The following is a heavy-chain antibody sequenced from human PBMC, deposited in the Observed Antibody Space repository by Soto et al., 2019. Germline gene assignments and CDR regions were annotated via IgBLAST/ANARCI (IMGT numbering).Heavy chain of an antibody. CDR3: ARRGYFVWGSYRYSAAHDAFDL. J-gene: IGHJ3*01. CDR1: GYSFTSYG. D-gene: IGHD3-16*02. V-gene: IGHV1-18*01. CDR2: ISAYNGNT. Sequence: QVQLVQSGAEVKKPGASVKVSCRASGYSFTSYGISWVRQAPGQGLEWMGWISAYNGNTNYAQKVQDRVTMTTDTSTSTAYMELRSLRSDDTAVYYCARRGYFVWGSYRYSAAHDAFDLWGQGTMVTVSS.